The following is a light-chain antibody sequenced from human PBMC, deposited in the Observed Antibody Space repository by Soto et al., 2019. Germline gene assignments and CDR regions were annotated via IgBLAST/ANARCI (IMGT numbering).Light chain of an antibody. Sequence: QSALTQPPSASGSPGQSVTISCTGTSSDVGDYNYVSWYQQHPGKAPKVMIYEVSKRPSGVPDRFSGSKSGNTASLTVSGXQAEDEADYYCSSYAGSNNWVFGGGTKLTVL. J-gene: IGLJ3*02. CDR2: EVS. CDR3: SSYAGSNNWV. V-gene: IGLV2-8*01. CDR1: SSDVGDYNY.